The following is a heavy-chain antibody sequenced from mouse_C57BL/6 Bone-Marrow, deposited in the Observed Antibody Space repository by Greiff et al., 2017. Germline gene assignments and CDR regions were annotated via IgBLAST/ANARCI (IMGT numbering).Heavy chain of an antibody. CDR3: ARDGSSLYWDFDV. D-gene: IGHD1-1*01. Sequence: QVQLQQSGAELARPGASVKLSCKASGYTFTSYGISWVKQRTGQGLEWIGEIYPRSGNTYYNEKFKGKATLTADKSSSTAYMELRSLTSEDSAVYFCARDGSSLYWDFDVWGTEGTVTVSS. J-gene: IGHJ1*03. CDR1: GYTFTSYG. V-gene: IGHV1-81*01. CDR2: IYPRSGNT.